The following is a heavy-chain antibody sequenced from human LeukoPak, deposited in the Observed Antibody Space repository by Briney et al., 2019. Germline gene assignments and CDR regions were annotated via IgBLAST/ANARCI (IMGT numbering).Heavy chain of an antibody. V-gene: IGHV1-69*13. Sequence: SVTVSCKASGGTFSSYAISWVRQAPGQGLEWMGGIIPIFGTANYAQKFQGRVTITADESTSTAYMELSSLRSEDTAVYYCARDRYSGYDPHEEKYGMDVWGQGTTVTVSS. CDR1: GGTFSSYA. CDR3: ARDRYSGYDPHEEKYGMDV. J-gene: IGHJ6*02. CDR2: IIPIFGTA. D-gene: IGHD5-12*01.